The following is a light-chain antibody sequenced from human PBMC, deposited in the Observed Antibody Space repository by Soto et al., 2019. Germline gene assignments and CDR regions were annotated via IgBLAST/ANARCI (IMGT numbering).Light chain of an antibody. Sequence: QLVLTQPPSASASLGASVTLTCTLSSGYSNYKVDWYQQRPGKGPRFVMRVGTGGIVGSKGDGIPDRFSVLGSGLNRYLTIKNIQEEDESDYHCGADHGSGSNFPLWVFGGGTKLTVL. V-gene: IGLV9-49*01. J-gene: IGLJ3*02. CDR3: GADHGSGSNFPLWV. CDR2: VGTGGIVG. CDR1: SGYSNYK.